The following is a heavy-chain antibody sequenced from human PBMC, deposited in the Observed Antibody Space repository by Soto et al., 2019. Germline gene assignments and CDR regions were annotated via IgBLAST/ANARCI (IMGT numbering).Heavy chain of an antibody. Sequence: PSETLSLTCTVSGGSISSYYWSWIRQPPGKGLEWIGYIFYSGSTNYNPSLKSRVTISVDTSKNQFSLKLSSVTAADTAVYYCESLYGLDAFDFCGQGTMVPVSS. CDR3: ESLYGLDAFDF. V-gene: IGHV4-59*08. J-gene: IGHJ3*01. CDR2: IFYSGST. CDR1: GGSISSYY. D-gene: IGHD3-16*01.